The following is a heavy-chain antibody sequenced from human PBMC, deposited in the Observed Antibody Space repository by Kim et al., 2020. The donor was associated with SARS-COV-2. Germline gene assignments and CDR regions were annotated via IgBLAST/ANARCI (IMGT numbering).Heavy chain of an antibody. CDR3: AKDHPSSGWPTFDS. CDR2: VNNNNNP. CDR1: GFTFSRRA. D-gene: IGHD6-19*01. V-gene: IGHV3-23*05. J-gene: IGHJ4*02. Sequence: GGSLRLSCAASGFTFSRRAMSWVRQVPGKVLEWIASVNNNNNPYYADSVKGRFTVSRDITKDTLYLQMNSLRAADTALYYCAKDHPSSGWPTFDSWGQGT.